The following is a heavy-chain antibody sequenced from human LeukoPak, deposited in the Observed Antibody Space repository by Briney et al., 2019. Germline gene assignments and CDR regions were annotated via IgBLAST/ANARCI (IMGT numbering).Heavy chain of an antibody. CDR2: ISYDGSNK. D-gene: IGHD5-12*01. CDR3: AKDAIWDVSGAGFDY. CDR1: GFTFSSYG. J-gene: IGHJ4*02. V-gene: IGHV3-30*18. Sequence: GESLRLSCAASGFTFSSYGMNWVRQAPGKGLEWVAVISYDGSNKYYADSVKGRFTISRDNSKNTLYLQMNSLRAEDTAVYYCAKDAIWDVSGAGFDYWGQGTLVTVSS.